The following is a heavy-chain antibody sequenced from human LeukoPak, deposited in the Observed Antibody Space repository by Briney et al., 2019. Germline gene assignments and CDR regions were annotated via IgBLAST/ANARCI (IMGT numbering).Heavy chain of an antibody. J-gene: IGHJ6*03. Sequence: ASVKVSCKASGYTFTSYGISWVRQAPGQGLEWMGWISAYNGNTNYAQKLQGRVTMTTDTSTSTAYMELRSLRSDDTAVYYCARLNVDIVVVPAAVYYYYYMDVWGKGTTVTVSS. D-gene: IGHD2-2*03. CDR1: GYTFTSYG. CDR3: ARLNVDIVVVPAAVYYYYYMDV. V-gene: IGHV1-18*01. CDR2: ISAYNGNT.